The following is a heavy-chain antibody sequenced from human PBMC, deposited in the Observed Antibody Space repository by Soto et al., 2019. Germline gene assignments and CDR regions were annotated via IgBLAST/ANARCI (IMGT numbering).Heavy chain of an antibody. V-gene: IGHV4-59*05. CDR1: GGSISSDY. CDR3: ARSAGYSYEGYFDY. CDR2: IYYSGST. Sequence: PSETLSLTCTVSGGSISSDYWYWIRQPPGKGLEWIGSIYYSGSTYYNPSLKSRVTISVDTSKNQFSLKLSSVTAADTAVYYCARSAGYSYEGYFDYWGQGTLVTVS. J-gene: IGHJ4*02. D-gene: IGHD5-18*01.